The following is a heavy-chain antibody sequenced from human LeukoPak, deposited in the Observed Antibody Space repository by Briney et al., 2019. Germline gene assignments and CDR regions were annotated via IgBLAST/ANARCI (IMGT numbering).Heavy chain of an antibody. J-gene: IGHJ3*02. D-gene: IGHD5-24*01. CDR1: GFTFSDYY. CDR3: ARGAHDCRDGYNYCFAFDI. Sequence: PGGSLRLSCAASGFTFSDYYMSWIRQPPGKGLEWVSYTSISSSYTTYAGQVKGRFTIPRDNAKNSLYLQVNGLRAEDAAVYYCARGAHDCRDGYNYCFAFDIWGQGTMVTVSS. V-gene: IGHV3-11*05. CDR2: TSISSSYT.